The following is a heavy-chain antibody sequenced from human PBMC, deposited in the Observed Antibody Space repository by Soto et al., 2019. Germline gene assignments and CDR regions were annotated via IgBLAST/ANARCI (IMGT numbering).Heavy chain of an antibody. CDR3: AKDRYDSSGYFFNDY. CDR1: GFTFSSYA. CDR2: ISGSGGTT. Sequence: PGGSLRLSCAASGFTFSSYAMSWVRQAPGKGLEWVSTISGSGGTTYYADSVKGRFTISRDNSKNTLYLQMNSLRVEDTAVYYCAKDRYDSSGYFFNDYWGQGTLVTVSS. J-gene: IGHJ4*02. V-gene: IGHV3-23*01. D-gene: IGHD3-22*01.